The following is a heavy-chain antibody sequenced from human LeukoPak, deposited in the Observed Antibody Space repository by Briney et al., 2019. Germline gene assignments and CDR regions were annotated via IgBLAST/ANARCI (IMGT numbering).Heavy chain of an antibody. V-gene: IGHV1-69*13. Sequence: ASVKVSCKASGGTFSIYAISWVRQAPGQGLEWMGGVIPIFGTANYAQKFQGRVTITADESTSTAYMELSSLRSEDTAVYYCARDFSSWYERPHTGFDYWGQGTLVTVSS. CDR2: VIPIFGTA. CDR1: GGTFSIYA. J-gene: IGHJ4*02. D-gene: IGHD6-13*01. CDR3: ARDFSSWYERPHTGFDY.